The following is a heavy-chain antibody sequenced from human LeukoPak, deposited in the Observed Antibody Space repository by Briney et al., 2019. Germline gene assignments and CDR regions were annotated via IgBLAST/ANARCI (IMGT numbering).Heavy chain of an antibody. V-gene: IGHV4-31*03. CDR3: ARRPINKYYFDY. CDR2: IYYSGST. D-gene: IGHD1/OR15-1a*01. Sequence: SSGTLSLTCTVSGGSISSGGYYWSWIRQHPGKGLEWIGYIYYSGSTYYNPSLKSRVTISVDTSKNQFSLKLSSVTAADTAVYYCARRPINKYYFDYWGQGTLVTVSS. J-gene: IGHJ4*02. CDR1: GGSISSGGYY.